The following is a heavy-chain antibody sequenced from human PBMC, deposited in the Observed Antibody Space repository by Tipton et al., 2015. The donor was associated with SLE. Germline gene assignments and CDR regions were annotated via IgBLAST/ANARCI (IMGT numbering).Heavy chain of an antibody. J-gene: IGHJ4*02. Sequence: LEWIGEINHSVSANYNPSLKSRVTISVDTYKNQFSLKLTSVTAADTAMYYCARAGDSSGYYYAYWGQGTLVTVSS. CDR2: INHSVSA. V-gene: IGHV4-34*01. D-gene: IGHD3-22*01. CDR3: ARAGDSSGYYYAY.